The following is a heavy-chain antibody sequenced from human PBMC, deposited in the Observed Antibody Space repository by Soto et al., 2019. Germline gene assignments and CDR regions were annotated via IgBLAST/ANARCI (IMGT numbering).Heavy chain of an antibody. J-gene: IGHJ4*02. CDR3: ARRRSSYSSSWHDFDY. CDR1: GGSISSYY. Sequence: SETLSLTCTVSGGSISSYYWSWIRQPPGKGLEWIGEINHSGSTNYNPSLKSRVTISVDTSKNQFSLKLSSVTAADTAVYYCARRRSSYSSSWHDFDYWGQGTLVTVSS. CDR2: INHSGST. V-gene: IGHV4-34*01. D-gene: IGHD6-13*01.